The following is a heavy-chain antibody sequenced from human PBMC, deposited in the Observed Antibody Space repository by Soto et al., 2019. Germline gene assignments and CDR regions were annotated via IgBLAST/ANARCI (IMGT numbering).Heavy chain of an antibody. CDR3: ARDPIGPGIFDY. CDR1: GFTFSSYG. Sequence: QVQLVESGGGVVQPGRSLRLSCVASGFTFSSYGMHWVRQAPGKGLEWVAVIGYDASEKYYSESVKGRFTISRDNTKNTMYLQMNSLRAEDTAVYYCARDPIGPGIFDYWGQGTLVIVSS. CDR2: IGYDASEK. V-gene: IGHV3-33*01. J-gene: IGHJ4*02. D-gene: IGHD1-26*01.